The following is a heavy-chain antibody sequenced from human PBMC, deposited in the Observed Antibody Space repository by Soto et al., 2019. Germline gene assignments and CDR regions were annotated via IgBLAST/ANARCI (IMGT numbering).Heavy chain of an antibody. CDR2: IIPIFGTA. CDR1: GGTFSSYA. Sequence: QVQLVQSGAEVKKPGSSVKVSCKASGGTFSSYAISWVRQAPGQGLEWMGGIIPIFGTANYAQKFQGRVTITADESTSTVYMELSIMRSEDTAVYYCARYLRDGYNLGYWGQGTMVTVSS. D-gene: IGHD5-12*01. CDR3: ARYLRDGYNLGY. J-gene: IGHJ4*02. V-gene: IGHV1-69*01.